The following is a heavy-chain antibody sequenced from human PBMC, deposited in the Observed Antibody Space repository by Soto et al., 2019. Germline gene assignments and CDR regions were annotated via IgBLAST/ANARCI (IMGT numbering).Heavy chain of an antibody. CDR3: ARLVVVAYSSSWYIRPGAFEI. D-gene: IGHD6-13*01. Sequence: PSETLSLTCTVSGGSISSYYWSWIRQPPGKGLEWIGYIYYSGSTNYNPSLKSRVTISVDTSKNQFSLKLSSVTAADTAVYYCARLVVVAYSSSWYIRPGAFEIWGQGTMVTVSS. J-gene: IGHJ3*02. CDR1: GGSISSYY. CDR2: IYYSGST. V-gene: IGHV4-59*08.